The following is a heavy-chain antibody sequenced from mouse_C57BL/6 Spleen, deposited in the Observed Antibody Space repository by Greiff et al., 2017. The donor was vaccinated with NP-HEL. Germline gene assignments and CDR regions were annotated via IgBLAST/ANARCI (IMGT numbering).Heavy chain of an antibody. Sequence: VQLKQSGAELVKPGASVKLSCTASGFNIKDYYMHWVKQRTEQGLEWIGRIDPEDGETKYAPKFQGKATIPEDTSSNTAYLQLSSLTSEDTAVYYCAFIYYGYDMGYFDYWGQGTTLTVSS. CDR1: GFNIKDYY. V-gene: IGHV14-2*01. J-gene: IGHJ2*01. D-gene: IGHD2-2*01. CDR3: AFIYYGYDMGYFDY. CDR2: IDPEDGET.